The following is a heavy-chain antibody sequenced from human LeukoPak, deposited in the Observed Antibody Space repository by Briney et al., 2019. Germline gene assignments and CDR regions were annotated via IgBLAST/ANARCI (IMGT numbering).Heavy chain of an antibody. CDR1: GFTFSSYA. CDR3: ARYWRGYCSGGSCHSYDI. CDR2: ISYDGSNK. V-gene: IGHV3-30-3*01. Sequence: GRSLRLSCAASGFTFSSYAMHWVRQAPGKGLEWVAVISYDGSNKYYADSVKGRFTISRDNSKNTLYLQMNSLRAEDTAVYYCARYWRGYCSGGSCHSYDIWGQGTMVTVSS. D-gene: IGHD2-15*01. J-gene: IGHJ3*02.